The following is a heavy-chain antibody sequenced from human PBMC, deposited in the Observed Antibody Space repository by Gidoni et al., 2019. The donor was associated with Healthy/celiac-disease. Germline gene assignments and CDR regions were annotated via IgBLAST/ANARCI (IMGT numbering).Heavy chain of an antibody. Sequence: QVQLVKSGGGLVKPGASLRLSCATSGLPFRDYYMSWIRQAPGKGLEWVAYISSSSSYTNYADSVKGRFTISRDNAKTSLCLQMNSLRAEDTAVYYCARALRVGATAFADYWGQGTLVTVSS. J-gene: IGHJ4*02. V-gene: IGHV3-11*06. CDR1: GLPFRDYY. D-gene: IGHD1-26*01. CDR3: ARALRVGATAFADY. CDR2: ISSSSSYT.